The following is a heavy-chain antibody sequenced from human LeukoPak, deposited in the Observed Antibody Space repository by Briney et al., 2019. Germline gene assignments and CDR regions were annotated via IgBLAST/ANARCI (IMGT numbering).Heavy chain of an antibody. Sequence: ASVKVSCKASGYTFTSYGISWVRQAPGQGLEWMGWINAYNCKTNYAQKLQGRVTMTTDTSTNTAYMELRSLRADDTAVYYCARGSLADIVVVVAARDDAFDMWGQGTMVTVSS. J-gene: IGHJ3*02. V-gene: IGHV1-18*01. CDR3: ARGSLADIVVVVAARDDAFDM. D-gene: IGHD2-15*01. CDR1: GYTFTSYG. CDR2: INAYNCKT.